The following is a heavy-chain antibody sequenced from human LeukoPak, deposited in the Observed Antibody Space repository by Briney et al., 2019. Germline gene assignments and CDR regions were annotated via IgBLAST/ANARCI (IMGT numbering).Heavy chain of an antibody. D-gene: IGHD3-10*01. CDR3: AREVLLWFGELSYNWFDP. CDR1: GGSFSGYY. J-gene: IGHJ5*02. V-gene: IGHV4-34*01. CDR2: INHSGST. Sequence: SETLSLTCAVYGGSFSGYYWSWIRQPPGKGLEWIGEINHSGSTNYNPSLKSRVPISVDTSKNQFSLKLSSVTAADTAVYYCAREVLLWFGELSYNWFDPWGQGTLVTVSS.